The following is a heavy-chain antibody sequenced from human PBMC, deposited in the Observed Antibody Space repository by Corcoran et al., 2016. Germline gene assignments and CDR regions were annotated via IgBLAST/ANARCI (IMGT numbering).Heavy chain of an antibody. CDR3: AKDQFGIAAAKGSFYYYYYGMDF. J-gene: IGHJ6*02. CDR1: GFTFSSYG. D-gene: IGHD6-13*01. V-gene: IGHV3-30*18. CDR2: ISYDGSNK. Sequence: QVQLVESGGGVVQPGRSLRLSCAASGFTFSSYGMHWVRQAPGKGLEWVAVISYDGSNKYYADSVKGRFTISRDNSKNTLYLQMNSLRAEDTAVYYCAKDQFGIAAAKGSFYYYYYGMDFWGQGTTVTVSS.